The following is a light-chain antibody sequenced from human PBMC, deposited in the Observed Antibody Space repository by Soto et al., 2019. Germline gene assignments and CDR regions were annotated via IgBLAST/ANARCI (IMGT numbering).Light chain of an antibody. V-gene: IGKV3-15*01. CDR2: GTS. CDR1: QSVDIN. J-gene: IGKJ1*01. Sequence: EIVLTQSPATLSVSPGERVTLSCRASQSVDINLAWYQQKPGQSPRLLIYGTSTRATDIPARFSGSGSGTEFTLTISSLQSEDSAVYYCHQYNFWPTFGQGTKVDIK. CDR3: HQYNFWPT.